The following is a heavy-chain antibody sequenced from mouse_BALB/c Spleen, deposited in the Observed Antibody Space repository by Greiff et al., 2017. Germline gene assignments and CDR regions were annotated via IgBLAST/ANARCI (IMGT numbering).Heavy chain of an antibody. V-gene: IGHV14-4*02. CDR3: NAITTVVARAY. D-gene: IGHD1-1*01. Sequence: VQLQQSGAELVRPGASVKLSCTASGFNIKDYYMHWVKQRPEQGLEWIGWIDPENGDAEYAPKFQGKATMTADTSSNTAYLQLSSLTSEDTAVYYCNAITTVVARAYWGQGTLVTVSA. CDR1: GFNIKDYY. J-gene: IGHJ3*01. CDR2: IDPENGDA.